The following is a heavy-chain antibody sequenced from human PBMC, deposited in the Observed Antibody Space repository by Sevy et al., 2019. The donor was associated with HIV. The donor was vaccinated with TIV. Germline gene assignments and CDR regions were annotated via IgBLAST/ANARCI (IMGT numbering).Heavy chain of an antibody. Sequence: GESLKISCAASGFTFSSYAMSWVRQAPGKGLEWVSAISGSGGSTYYADSVKGRFTISRDNSKNTLYLQMNSLRAEDTAVYYCAKDLAYSSGWYAFSYYYYYYMDVWGKGTTVTVSS. CDR3: AKDLAYSSGWYAFSYYYYYYMDV. V-gene: IGHV3-23*01. CDR2: ISGSGGST. CDR1: GFTFSSYA. J-gene: IGHJ6*03. D-gene: IGHD6-19*01.